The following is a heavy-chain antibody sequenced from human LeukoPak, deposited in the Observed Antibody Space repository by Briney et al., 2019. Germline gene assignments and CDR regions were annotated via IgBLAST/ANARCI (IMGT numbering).Heavy chain of an antibody. Sequence: SETLSLTCTVPGGSISSSSYYWGWIRQPPGKGLEWIGSIYYSGSTYYNPSLKSRVTISVDTSKNQFSLKLSSVTAADTAVYYCARDHSGYSGYDSCPWGQGTLVTVSS. V-gene: IGHV4-39*02. D-gene: IGHD5-12*01. CDR2: IYYSGST. CDR3: ARDHSGYSGYDSCP. J-gene: IGHJ5*02. CDR1: GGSISSSSYY.